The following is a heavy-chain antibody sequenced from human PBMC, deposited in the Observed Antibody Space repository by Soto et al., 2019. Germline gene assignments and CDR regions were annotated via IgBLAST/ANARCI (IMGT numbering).Heavy chain of an antibody. CDR1: AFIFSSYS. J-gene: IGHJ4*02. V-gene: IGHV3-21*01. D-gene: IGHD5-12*01. CDR2: ISSSSSYI. Sequence: EVQLVESGGGLVKPGGSLRLSCAASAFIFSSYSMNWVRQAPSKGLEWVSSISSSSSYIYYADSVKGRFTISRDNAKNSLYLQMNSLRAEVMAVYYCARAPEWLRPDVYWGQGTLVTVSS. CDR3: ARAPEWLRPDVY.